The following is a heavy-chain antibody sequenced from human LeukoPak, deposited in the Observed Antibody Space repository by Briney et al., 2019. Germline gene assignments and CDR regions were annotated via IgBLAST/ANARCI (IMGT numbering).Heavy chain of an antibody. CDR2: ISGSGGTT. D-gene: IGHD2-21*01. V-gene: IGHV3-23*01. Sequence: PGGSLRLSCAASGFTFSSHAMSWVRQAPGKGLEWVSVISGSGGTTYYADSVKGRFTISRDNSKNTLYLQMNSLRAEDTAVYYCAKDKAVIRDAFDIWGQGTMVTVSS. CDR1: GFTFSSHA. CDR3: AKDKAVIRDAFDI. J-gene: IGHJ3*02.